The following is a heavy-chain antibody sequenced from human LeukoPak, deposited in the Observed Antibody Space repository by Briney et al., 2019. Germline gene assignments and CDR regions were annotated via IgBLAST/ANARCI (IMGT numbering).Heavy chain of an antibody. J-gene: IGHJ4*02. Sequence: IYYSGSTYYNPSLKSRVTISVDTSKNQFSLKLSSVTAADTAVYYCARGGGGGYSSSAFDYWGQGTLVTVSS. V-gene: IGHV4-31*02. CDR2: IYYSGST. D-gene: IGHD3-22*01. CDR3: ARGGGGGYSSSAFDY.